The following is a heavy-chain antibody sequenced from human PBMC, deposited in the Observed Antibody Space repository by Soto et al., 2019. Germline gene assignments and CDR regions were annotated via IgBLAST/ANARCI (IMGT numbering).Heavy chain of an antibody. J-gene: IGHJ4*02. CDR2: ISWNGAAT. D-gene: IGHD3-10*01. V-gene: IGHV3-9*01. CDR1: XFTXXDYA. Sequence: SXXLXXVAXXFTXXDYAIHWVXQAPXXGLEWVSGISWNGAATGYADSVKGRFTISRXXAXXXXXXXXSSLRTEDTAIYYCANLPLYGSGFDCWGQGTLVTVXS. CDR3: ANLPLYGSGFDC.